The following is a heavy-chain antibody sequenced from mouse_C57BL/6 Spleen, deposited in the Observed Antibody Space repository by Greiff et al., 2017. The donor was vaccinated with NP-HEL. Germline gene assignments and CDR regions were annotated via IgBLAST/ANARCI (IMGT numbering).Heavy chain of an antibody. D-gene: IGHD2-1*01. J-gene: IGHJ2*01. Sequence: VKLVESGPGLVQPSPSLSITCTVSGFSLTSYGVHWVRQSPGKGLEWLGVIWSGGSTDYNAAFISRLSISKDKSKSQVFFKMNSLQADDTAIYYCARNGVPLYGNFFDYWGKGTTLTVSS. CDR1: GFSLTSYG. CDR3: ARNGVPLYGNFFDY. V-gene: IGHV2-2*01. CDR2: IWSGGST.